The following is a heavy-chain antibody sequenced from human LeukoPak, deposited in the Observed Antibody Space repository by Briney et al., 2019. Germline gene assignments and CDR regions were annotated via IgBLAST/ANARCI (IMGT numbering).Heavy chain of an antibody. CDR3: ARVLITMVRGVVYYGMDV. V-gene: IGHV3-48*02. D-gene: IGHD3-10*01. J-gene: IGHJ6*02. Sequence: GGSLRLSCAASGFTFSGYEMNWVRQAPGKGLEWVSYISSSSSTIYYADSVKGRFTISRDNAKNSLYLQMNSLRDEDTAVYYCARVLITMVRGVVYYGMDVWGQGTTVTVSS. CDR1: GFTFSGYE. CDR2: ISSSSSTI.